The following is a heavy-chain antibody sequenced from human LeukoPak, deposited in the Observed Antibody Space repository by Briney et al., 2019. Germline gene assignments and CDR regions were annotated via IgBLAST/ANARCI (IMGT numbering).Heavy chain of an antibody. Sequence: PGGSLRLSCAASGFTFSNYEMNWVRQAPGKGLEWVSYISSSGSTIYYADSVKGRFTISRDNAKNSLYLQMNSLRDEDTAVYYCARVWGLAVAGGEIEYWGQGTLVTVSS. J-gene: IGHJ4*02. CDR3: ARVWGLAVAGGEIEY. CDR1: GFTFSNYE. CDR2: ISSSGSTI. V-gene: IGHV3-48*03. D-gene: IGHD6-13*01.